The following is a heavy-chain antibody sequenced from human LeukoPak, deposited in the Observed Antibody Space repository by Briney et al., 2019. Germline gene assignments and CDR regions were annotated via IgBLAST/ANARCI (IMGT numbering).Heavy chain of an antibody. CDR1: GFTFSSYA. V-gene: IGHV3-30-3*01. CDR3: XXXXXXXXVVPKYPFDY. J-gene: IGHJ4*01. CDR2: ISYDGSNK. D-gene: IGHD2-15*01. Sequence: GGSLRLSCAASGFTFSSYAMHWVRQAPGKGLEWVAVISYDGSNKYYADSVKGRFTISRDNSKNTLYLQMNSLRAEDTAVYYCXXXXXXXXVVPKYPFDYWGQGTLVTVSS.